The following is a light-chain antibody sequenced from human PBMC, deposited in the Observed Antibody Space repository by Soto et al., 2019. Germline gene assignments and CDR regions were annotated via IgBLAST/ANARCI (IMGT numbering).Light chain of an antibody. V-gene: IGLV4-69*01. CDR2: LNSDGSH. Sequence: QLVLTQSPSASASLGASVKLTCTLSSGHSSYAIAWHQQQPEKGPRYFMKLNSDGSHSKGDGIPDRFSGSSSGAERYLTISSLQSEDEADYYCQTWGTGIQVFGTATNLTVL. J-gene: IGLJ1*01. CDR1: SGHSSYA. CDR3: QTWGTGIQV.